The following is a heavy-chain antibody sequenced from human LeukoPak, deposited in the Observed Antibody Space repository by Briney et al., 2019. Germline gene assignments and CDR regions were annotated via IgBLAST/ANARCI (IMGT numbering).Heavy chain of an antibody. CDR2: INHSGST. CDR3: ARGRGYSGYGSLYYYYYGMDV. Sequence: PSETLSLTCAVYGGSFSGYYWSWIRQPPGKGLGWIGEINHSGSTNYNPSLKSRVTISVDTSKNQFSLKLSSVTAADAAVYYCARGRGYSGYGSLYYYYYGMDVWGQGTTVTVSS. V-gene: IGHV4-34*01. D-gene: IGHD5-12*01. J-gene: IGHJ6*02. CDR1: GGSFSGYY.